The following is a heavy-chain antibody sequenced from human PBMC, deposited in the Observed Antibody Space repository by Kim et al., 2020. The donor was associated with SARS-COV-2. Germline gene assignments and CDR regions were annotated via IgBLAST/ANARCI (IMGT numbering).Heavy chain of an antibody. CDR3: ARDHTTMVRGVMGLAPHKNYYGMDV. CDR1: GYTFTSYY. D-gene: IGHD3-10*01. V-gene: IGHV1-46*01. J-gene: IGHJ6*02. CDR2: INPSGGST. Sequence: ASVKVSCKASGYTFTSYYMHWVRQAPGQGLEWMGIINPSGGSTSYAQKFQGRVTMTRDTSTSTVYMELSSLRSEDTAVYYCARDHTTMVRGVMGLAPHKNYYGMDVWGQGTTVTVSS.